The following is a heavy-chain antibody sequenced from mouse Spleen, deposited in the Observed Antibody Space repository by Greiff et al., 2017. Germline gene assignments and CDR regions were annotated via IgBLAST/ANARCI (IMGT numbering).Heavy chain of an antibody. CDR2: IWRGGST. V-gene: IGHV2-5*01. CDR3: AKTDYYGSSPFAY. D-gene: IGHD1-1*01. J-gene: IGHJ3*01. Sequence: QVQLKESGPGLVQPSQSLSITCTVSGFSLTSYGVHWVRQSPGKGLEWLGVIWRGGSTDYNAAFMSRLSITKDNSKSQVFFKMNSLQADDTAIYYCAKTDYYGSSPFAYWGQGTLVTVSA. CDR1: GFSLTSYG.